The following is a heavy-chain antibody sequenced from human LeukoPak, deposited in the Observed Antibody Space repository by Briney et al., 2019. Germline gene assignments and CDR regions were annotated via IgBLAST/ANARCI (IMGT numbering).Heavy chain of an antibody. J-gene: IGHJ4*02. CDR3: ARDGMPEGGYVDY. CDR2: ISWNSGSI. Sequence: GGSLRLSCAASGFTFDDYAMHWVRQAPGKGLEWVSGISWNSGSIGYADSVKGRFTISRDNAKNSLYLQMNSLRAEDTAVYYCARDGMPEGGYVDYWGQGTLVTVSS. D-gene: IGHD2-15*01. CDR1: GFTFDDYA. V-gene: IGHV3-9*01.